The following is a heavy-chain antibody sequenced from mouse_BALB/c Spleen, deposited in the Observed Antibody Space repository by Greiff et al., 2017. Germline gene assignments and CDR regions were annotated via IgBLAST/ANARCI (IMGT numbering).Heavy chain of an antibody. J-gene: IGHJ3*01. D-gene: IGHD2-14*01. V-gene: IGHV5-6-5*01. CDR3: ARREYYRYGGFAY. Sequence: EVQGVESGGGLVKPGGSLKLSCAASRFTFSSYAMSWVRQTPEKRLEWVASISSGGSTYYPDSVKGRFTISRDNARNILYLQMSSLRSEDTAMYYCARREYYRYGGFAYWGQGTLVTVSA. CDR1: RFTFSSYA. CDR2: ISSGGST.